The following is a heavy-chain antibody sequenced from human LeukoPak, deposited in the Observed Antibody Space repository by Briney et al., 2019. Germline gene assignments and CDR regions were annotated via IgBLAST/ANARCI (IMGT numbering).Heavy chain of an antibody. CDR2: MTRDGTST. V-gene: IGHV3-74*01. J-gene: IGHJ3*02. CDR3: VRGGNAFDI. CDR1: GFIFSSYW. D-gene: IGHD3-16*01. Sequence: PGGSLRLSCASSGFIFSSYWMHWVRQAPGKGLVWVSRMTRDGTSTAYADSVKGRFTISRDNAKNTLYLQMNSLRAEDTAVYYCVRGGNAFDIWGQGTMVTVSS.